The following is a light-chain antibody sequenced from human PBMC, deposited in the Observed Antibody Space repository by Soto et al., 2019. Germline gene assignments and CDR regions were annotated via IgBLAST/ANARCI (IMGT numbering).Light chain of an antibody. Sequence: QSVLTQPASVSGSPGQSIAISCTGTSSDVGGYKYVSWYQQHPGKAPKLLIYDVTNRPSGVSDRFSGSKSGNTASLTISGLQSEGEADYYCSSYTTSSSYVFGTGTKVT. V-gene: IGLV2-14*01. CDR3: SSYTTSSSYV. CDR1: SSDVGGYKY. CDR2: DVT. J-gene: IGLJ1*01.